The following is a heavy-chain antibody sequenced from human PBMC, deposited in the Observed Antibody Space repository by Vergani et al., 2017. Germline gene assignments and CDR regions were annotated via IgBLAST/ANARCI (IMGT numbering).Heavy chain of an antibody. CDR2: IYTSGST. D-gene: IGHD3-16*01. CDR3: ARDKEGVXFDY. CDR1: GGSLSSGSYY. J-gene: IGHJ4*02. V-gene: IGHV4-61*02. Sequence: QVQLQESGPGLVKPSQTLSLTCTVSGGSLSSGSYYWSWIRQPAGKGLEWIGRIYTSGSTNYNPSLKSRVTISVDTSKNQFSLKLSSVTAADTAVYYCARDKEGVXFDYWGQGTLVTVSS.